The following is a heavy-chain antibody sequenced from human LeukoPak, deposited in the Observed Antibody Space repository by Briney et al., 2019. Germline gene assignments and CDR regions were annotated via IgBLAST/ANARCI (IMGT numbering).Heavy chain of an antibody. V-gene: IGHV4-30-2*01. J-gene: IGHJ6*03. CDR3: ARLLVVPAARVNSRFLFYYYMDV. CDR2: IYHSGST. CDR1: GGSISSGGYY. D-gene: IGHD2-2*01. Sequence: PSETLSLTCTVSGGSISSGGYYWSWIRQPPGKGLEWIGYIYHSGSTYYNPSLKSRVTISVDRSKNQFSLKLSSVTAADTAVYYCARLLVVPAARVNSRFLFYYYMDVWGKGTTVTVSS.